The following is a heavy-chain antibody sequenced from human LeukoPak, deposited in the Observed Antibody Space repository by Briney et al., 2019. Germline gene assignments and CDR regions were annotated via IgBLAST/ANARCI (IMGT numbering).Heavy chain of an antibody. J-gene: IGHJ4*02. CDR2: IIPILGIA. V-gene: IGHV1-69*04. Sequence: SVKVSCKASGGTFSSYAISWVRHAPGQGLEWMGRIIPILGIANYAQKFQGRVTITADKSTSTAYMELSSLRSEDTAVYYCATPDTGGSYGEYRYYFDYWGQGTLVTVSS. CDR3: ATPDTGGSYGEYRYYFDY. CDR1: GGTFSSYA. D-gene: IGHD1-26*01.